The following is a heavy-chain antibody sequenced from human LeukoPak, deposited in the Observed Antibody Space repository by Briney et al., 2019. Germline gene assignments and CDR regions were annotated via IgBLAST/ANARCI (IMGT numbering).Heavy chain of an antibody. Sequence: GGSLRLSCAASGFTFSSYGMHWVRQAPGKGLEWVAVIWYDGSNKYYADSVKGRFTISRDNSKNTLYLQMNSLRAEDTAVYYCASLPGGYCSSTSCSGNDYWGQGTLVTVSS. CDR1: GFTFSSYG. D-gene: IGHD2-2*01. CDR2: IWYDGSNK. CDR3: ASLPGGYCSSTSCSGNDY. V-gene: IGHV3-33*08. J-gene: IGHJ4*02.